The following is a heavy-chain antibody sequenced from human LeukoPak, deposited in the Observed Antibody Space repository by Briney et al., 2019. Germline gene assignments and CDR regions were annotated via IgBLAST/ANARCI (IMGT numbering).Heavy chain of an antibody. J-gene: IGHJ6*03. V-gene: IGHV4-39*07. CDR3: ARGPPPQYSYAPWPETFLRFGVYPQDYYYYMDV. Sequence: SETLSLTCTVSGGSISSSSYYWGWIRQPPGKGLEWIANIYYSGSTSYTPSLKSQVTISVDTSKNQFSLKLSSVTAADTAVYYCARGPPPQYSYAPWPETFLRFGVYPQDYYYYMDVWGKGTTVTVSS. CDR1: GGSISSSSYY. D-gene: IGHD5-18*01. CDR2: IYYSGST.